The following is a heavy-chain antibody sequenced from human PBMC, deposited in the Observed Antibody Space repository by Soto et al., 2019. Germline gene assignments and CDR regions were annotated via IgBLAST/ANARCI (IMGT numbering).Heavy chain of an antibody. Sequence: EVQLVESGGGLVQPGGSLRLSCAASGFAFSTYTMSWVRQAAGKGLEWVSSISSSSSTISYADSVKGRYTITRDNAKNSLSLKISSLRDEDTAMYYCARSRAMGVWGQGTTVNVSS. CDR2: ISSSSSTI. CDR1: GFAFSTYT. J-gene: IGHJ6*02. D-gene: IGHD3-10*01. CDR3: ARSRAMGV. V-gene: IGHV3-48*02.